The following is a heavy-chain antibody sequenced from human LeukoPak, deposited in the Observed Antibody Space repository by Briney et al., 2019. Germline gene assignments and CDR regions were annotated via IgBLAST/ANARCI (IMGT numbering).Heavy chain of an antibody. D-gene: IGHD1-26*01. CDR3: AKLVGAGPNGDY. V-gene: IGHV3-30*18. Sequence: GRSLRLSCAASGFTFSSYGMRWVRQAPGKGLEWVAVISYDGSNKYYADSVKGRFTITRDNSKNTLYLQMNSLRAEDTAVYYCAKLVGAGPNGDYWGQGTLVTVSS. CDR2: ISYDGSNK. CDR1: GFTFSSYG. J-gene: IGHJ4*02.